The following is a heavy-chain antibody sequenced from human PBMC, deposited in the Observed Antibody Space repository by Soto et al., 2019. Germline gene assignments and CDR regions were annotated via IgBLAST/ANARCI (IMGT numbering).Heavy chain of an antibody. CDR3: AKGPHYYGSGSQYGMDV. J-gene: IGHJ6*02. CDR1: GFTFSSYA. Sequence: EVQLLESGGGLVQPGGSLRLSCAASGFTFSSYAMSWVRQAPGKGLEWVSAISGSGGSTYYADSVKGRFTISRDNSKNTRDLQMDGVRAEDTAVYYCAKGPHYYGSGSQYGMDVWGQGTTVTVSS. D-gene: IGHD3-10*01. CDR2: ISGSGGST. V-gene: IGHV3-23*01.